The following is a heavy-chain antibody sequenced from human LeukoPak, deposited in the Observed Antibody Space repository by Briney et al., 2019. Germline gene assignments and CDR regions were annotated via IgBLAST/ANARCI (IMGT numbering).Heavy chain of an antibody. CDR3: ARSGGYSYGYFDY. J-gene: IGHJ4*02. Sequence: SQTLSLTCAVSGGSISSGGYSWSWIRQPPGKGLEWIGYIYHSGSTYYNPSLKSRVTISVDTSKNQFSLKLSSVTAADTAVYYCARSGGYSYGYFDYWGQGTLVTVSS. V-gene: IGHV4-30-2*01. CDR1: GGSISSGGYS. D-gene: IGHD5-18*01. CDR2: IYHSGST.